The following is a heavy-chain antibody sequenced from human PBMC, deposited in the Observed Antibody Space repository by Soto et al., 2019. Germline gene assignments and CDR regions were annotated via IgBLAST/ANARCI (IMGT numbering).Heavy chain of an antibody. CDR3: VRADVWSGYYRYFDY. V-gene: IGHV3-11*04. D-gene: IGHD3-3*01. Sequence: PEGSLRRSCTVSGFDFSDYYMSWIRQSRGKGMGWISYLSGRGSTKTYTACTNGRLTISRDNAKNSLYLQMNSLRAEDTAVYYCVRADVWSGYYRYFDYCGQGTMVTASS. CDR1: GFDFSDYY. CDR2: LSGRGSTK. J-gene: IGHJ4*02.